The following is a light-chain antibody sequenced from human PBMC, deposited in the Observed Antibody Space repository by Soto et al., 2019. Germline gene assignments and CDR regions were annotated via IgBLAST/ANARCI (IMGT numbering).Light chain of an antibody. V-gene: IGLV2-23*01. J-gene: IGLJ2*01. CDR2: ESS. CDR1: SSDVGSYKF. Sequence: QSVLTQPASVSGSPGQSITISCTGTSSDVGSYKFVSWYQQHPVKAPKLMIYESSKRPSGVSNRFSGSKSGNTASLTISGLQAEDEADYYCCSYAGSSTLVFGGGTKVTVL. CDR3: CSYAGSSTLV.